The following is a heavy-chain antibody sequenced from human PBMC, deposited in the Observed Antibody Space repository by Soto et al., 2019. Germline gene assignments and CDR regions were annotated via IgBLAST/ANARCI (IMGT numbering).Heavy chain of an antibody. D-gene: IGHD1-1*01. CDR3: ARRNWNYNLEEYFDS. V-gene: IGHV3-11*01. Sequence: GGSLRLSCAASGFTFSNYYIYWIRQAPGKGLECVSYISGSGDMIYYVDSVKGRFTISRDNANNSLYLQMNSLRDEDTAVYYCARRNWNYNLEEYFDSWGQGTLVTVSS. J-gene: IGHJ4*02. CDR2: ISGSGDMI. CDR1: GFTFSNYY.